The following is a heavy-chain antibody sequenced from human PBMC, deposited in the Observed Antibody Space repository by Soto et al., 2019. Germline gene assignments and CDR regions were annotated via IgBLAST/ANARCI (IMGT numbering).Heavy chain of an antibody. CDR2: IYHSGST. D-gene: IGHD3-10*01. Sequence: QLQLQESGSGLVKPSQTLSLTCAVSGGSISSGGYSWSWIRQPPGKGLEWIGYIYHSGSTYYNPSLKRRATIAVDRSKTQFSLKLSSVTAADTAVYYCARDGSGSYYYYFDYWGQGTLVTVSS. V-gene: IGHV4-30-2*01. CDR3: ARDGSGSYYYYFDY. CDR1: GGSISSGGYS. J-gene: IGHJ4*02.